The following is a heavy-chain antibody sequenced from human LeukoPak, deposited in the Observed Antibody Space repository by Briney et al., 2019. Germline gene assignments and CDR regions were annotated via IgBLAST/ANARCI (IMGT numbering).Heavy chain of an antibody. V-gene: IGHV4-59*08. CDR2: IYYSGST. CDR3: ARQRITMVRGGLYGMGV. D-gene: IGHD3-10*01. J-gene: IGHJ6*02. CDR1: GGSISSYY. Sequence: SETLSLTCTVSGGSISSYYWSWIRQPPGKGLEWTGYIYYSGSTNYNPSLKSRVTISVDTSKNQFSLKLSSVTAADTAVYYCARQRITMVRGGLYGMGVWGQGTTVTVSS.